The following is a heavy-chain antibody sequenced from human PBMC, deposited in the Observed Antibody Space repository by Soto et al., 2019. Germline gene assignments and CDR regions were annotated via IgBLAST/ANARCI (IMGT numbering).Heavy chain of an antibody. CDR2: VSYDGSNK. CDR1: GFTFSSYA. V-gene: IGHV3-30-3*01. CDR3: ARDLVMGSSSWLYCYHYGMDV. D-gene: IGHD6-13*01. J-gene: IGHJ6*02. Sequence: GGSLRLSCAASGFTFSSYAMHWVRQAPGKGLEWVAVVSYDGSNKYYADSVKGRFTISRDNSKNTLYLQMNSLRAEDTAVYYCARDLVMGSSSWLYCYHYGMDVWGQGTTVTVSS.